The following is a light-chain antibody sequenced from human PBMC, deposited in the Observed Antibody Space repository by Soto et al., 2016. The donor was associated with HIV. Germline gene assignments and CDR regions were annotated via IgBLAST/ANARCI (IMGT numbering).Light chain of an antibody. V-gene: IGKV1D-16*01. Sequence: DIQLTQSPSALSASAGDRVTISCRASQDIGSWLAWYQQKPGKSPKLLIYAASTLRGDLLRFSGSGSGTDFTLTISRLQPEDSATYFCQQYSTFPLSFGGGTKVQIK. CDR2: AAS. J-gene: IGKJ4*01. CDR3: QQYSTFPLS. CDR1: QDIGSW.